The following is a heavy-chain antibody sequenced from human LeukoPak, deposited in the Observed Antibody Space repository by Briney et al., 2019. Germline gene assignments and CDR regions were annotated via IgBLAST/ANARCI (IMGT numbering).Heavy chain of an antibody. CDR1: GASFSGYY. V-gene: IGHV4-34*01. J-gene: IGHJ4*02. Sequence: PSETLSLTCAFYGASFSGYYWRWIRHPPGKGLEWIGEINHSGITTYNPSLKSRVTISVDTSKKQFSLKLNSVTAADTAVYYCAISHKWLLLDYWGQGTLVTVSS. D-gene: IGHD2-15*01. CDR3: AISHKWLLLDY. CDR2: INHSGIT.